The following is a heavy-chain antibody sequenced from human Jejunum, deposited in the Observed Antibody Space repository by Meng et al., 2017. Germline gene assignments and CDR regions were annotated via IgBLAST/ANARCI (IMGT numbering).Heavy chain of an antibody. J-gene: IGHJ4*02. CDR2: IYYNGDT. CDR3: ASRRLYSSGWFPFDS. D-gene: IGHD6-19*01. Sequence: QLQESGPGLVRPSETLSHTCTLAGGSMSRYHWTWIRQPPGKGLEWIVYIYYNGDTKYNPSLKSRVTISVDTSKNQFSLKLTSVTAADTAVYYCASRRLYSSGWFPFDSWGQGTLVTVSS. CDR1: GGSMSRYH. V-gene: IGHV4-59*01.